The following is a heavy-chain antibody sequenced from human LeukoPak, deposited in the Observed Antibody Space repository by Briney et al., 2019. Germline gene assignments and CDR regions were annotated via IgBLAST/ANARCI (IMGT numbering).Heavy chain of an antibody. D-gene: IGHD3-10*01. CDR2: IYWNDDK. CDR3: AHRTITMVRGVLIPFDY. CDR1: GFSLSTRGVG. Sequence: SGPTLVKPTQTLTLTCTFSGFSLSTRGVGVGWIRQPPGKALEWLALIYWNDDKRYSPSLKSRLTITKDTSKNQVVLTMTNMDPVDTATDYCAHRTITMVRGVLIPFDYWGQGTLVTVSS. V-gene: IGHV2-5*01. J-gene: IGHJ4*02.